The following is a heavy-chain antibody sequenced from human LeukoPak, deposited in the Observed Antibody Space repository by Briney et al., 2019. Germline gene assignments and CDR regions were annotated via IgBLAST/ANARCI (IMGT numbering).Heavy chain of an antibody. CDR3: ARESVGYCSGGSCPYYFDY. CDR1: GGSISSYY. CDR2: IYSSGDT. J-gene: IGHJ4*02. V-gene: IGHV4-4*07. Sequence: SETLSLTCTASGGSISSYYWSWVRQPAGKGLEWIGRIYSSGDTNYNPSLKSGVSMSVDTSRNQFSLKLNSVTAADTAVYYCARESVGYCSGGSCPYYFDYWGQGTLVTVSS. D-gene: IGHD2-15*01.